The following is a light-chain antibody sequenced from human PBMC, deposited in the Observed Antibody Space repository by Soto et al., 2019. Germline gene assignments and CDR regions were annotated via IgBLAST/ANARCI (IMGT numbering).Light chain of an antibody. J-gene: IGKJ1*01. Sequence: EIVMTQSPATLSVSPGERATLSCRASQSVSSNLAWYQKKPGQAPRLLIYGASTRATGIPTRFSGSGSGTEFTLTISRLQSEDSAVYYCKQYNNWWTFGQGTRVEIK. V-gene: IGKV3-15*01. CDR3: KQYNNWWT. CDR1: QSVSSN. CDR2: GAS.